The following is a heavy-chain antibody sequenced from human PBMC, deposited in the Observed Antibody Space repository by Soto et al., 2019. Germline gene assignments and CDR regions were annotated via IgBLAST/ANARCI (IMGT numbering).Heavy chain of an antibody. D-gene: IGHD6-13*01. CDR3: ARGRIAAAGGDYYYYYGMDV. CDR2: IYTSGST. V-gene: IGHV4-4*07. Sequence: KPSETLSLTCTVSGGSISSYYWSWIRQPAGKGLEWIGRIYTSGSTNYNPSLKSRVTMSVDTSKNQFSLKLSSVTAADTAVYYCARGRIAAAGGDYYYYYGMDVWGQGTTVTVSS. CDR1: GGSISSYY. J-gene: IGHJ6*02.